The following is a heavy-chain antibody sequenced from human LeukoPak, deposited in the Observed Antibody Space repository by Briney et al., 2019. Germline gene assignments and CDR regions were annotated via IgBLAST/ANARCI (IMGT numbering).Heavy chain of an antibody. CDR3: ARSGVAGPYYYYYYMDV. CDR2: IYTSGST. V-gene: IGHV4-4*09. J-gene: IGHJ6*03. CDR1: GGSISSYY. Sequence: SETLSLTCTVSGGSISSYYWSWLRQPPGKGLEWIGYIYTSGSTNYNPSLKSRVTISVDTSKNQFSLKLSSVTAADTAVYYCARSGVAGPYYYYYYMDVWGKGTTVTVSS. D-gene: IGHD6-19*01.